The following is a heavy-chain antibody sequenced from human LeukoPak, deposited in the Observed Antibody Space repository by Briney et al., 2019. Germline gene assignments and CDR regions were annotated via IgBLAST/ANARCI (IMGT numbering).Heavy chain of an antibody. Sequence: ASVKVSCKASGYTFTSYAMHWVRQAPGQRLEWMGWINAGNGNTKYSQKFQGRVTITRDTSASTAYMELSSLRSEDTAVYYCARYLSYGRGWFDPWGQGTLVTVSS. V-gene: IGHV1-3*01. J-gene: IGHJ5*02. D-gene: IGHD2-8*01. CDR1: GYTFTSYA. CDR2: INAGNGNT. CDR3: ARYLSYGRGWFDP.